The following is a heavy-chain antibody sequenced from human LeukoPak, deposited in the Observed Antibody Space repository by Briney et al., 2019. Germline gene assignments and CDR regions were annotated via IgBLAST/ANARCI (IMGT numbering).Heavy chain of an antibody. Sequence: SETLSLTCAAYGGSLSAYYWTWIRQPPGKGLEWIGEINHGGSTNYNPSLKSRVTISIDTSKNQFSLKLSSVTAADTAVYYCARYLDYGGNSRVFQHWGQGTLVTVSS. CDR3: ARYLDYGGNSRVFQH. J-gene: IGHJ1*01. D-gene: IGHD4-23*01. CDR2: INHGGST. V-gene: IGHV4-34*01. CDR1: GGSLSAYY.